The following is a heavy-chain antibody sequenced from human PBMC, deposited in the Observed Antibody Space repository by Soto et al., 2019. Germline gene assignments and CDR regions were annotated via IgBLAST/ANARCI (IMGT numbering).Heavy chain of an antibody. V-gene: IGHV4-34*02. D-gene: IGHD2-15*01. J-gene: IGHJ4*02. CDR1: GGSFSGYY. CDR3: ARGQWSDRFLN. Sequence: QVQLRQWGAGLLKPSETLSLTCAVYGGSFSGYYWSWIRQPPGKGLEWIGEIDHSGITNYSPSLNSRVTISVDTSKNHYSLKIDSVTAADTAVYFCARGQWSDRFLNWGQGTLLAVSS. CDR2: IDHSGIT.